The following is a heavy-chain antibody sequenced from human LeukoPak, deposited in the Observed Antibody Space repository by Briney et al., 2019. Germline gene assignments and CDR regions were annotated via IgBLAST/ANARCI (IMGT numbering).Heavy chain of an antibody. D-gene: IGHD3-10*01. V-gene: IGHV3-11*01. CDR2: ISGTSNTI. CDR1: GFTFSNYY. CDR3: AAARPRGAYYYYYMDV. J-gene: IGHJ6*03. Sequence: GGSLRLSCAASGFTFSNYYMSWIRQAPGKGLKWVSYISGTSNTIYSADSVKGRFTISRDNAKNSLYLQVNSLRAEDAAVYYCAAARPRGAYYYYYMDVWGKGTTVTVSS.